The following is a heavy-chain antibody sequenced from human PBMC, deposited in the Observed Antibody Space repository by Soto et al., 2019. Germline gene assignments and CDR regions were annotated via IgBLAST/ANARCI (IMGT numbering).Heavy chain of an antibody. CDR1: GYTFTGDY. D-gene: IGHD1-26*01. J-gene: IGHJ4*02. Sequence: ASVKVSCKASGYTFTGDYLHWVRQAPGQGLEWMAWINPKSGYTRSAQKFQARVTLTRDTSISTAYMELRSLRSEDTAVYFCARYTGSNSLFDSWGQGTLVTVSS. CDR2: INPKSGYT. CDR3: ARYTGSNSLFDS. V-gene: IGHV1-2*02.